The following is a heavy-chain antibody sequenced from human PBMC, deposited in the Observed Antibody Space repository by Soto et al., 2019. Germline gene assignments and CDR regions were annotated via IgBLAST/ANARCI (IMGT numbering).Heavy chain of an antibody. CDR2: ISSSGSTI. J-gene: IGHJ4*02. CDR1: GFTFSSYE. CDR3: ARGVGGYSISFDY. Sequence: EVQLVESGGGLVQPGGSLRLSCAASGFTFSSYEMNWVRQAPGKGLEWVSYISSSGSTIYYADSVKGRFTISRDNAKNSLYLQMNSLRAEDTAVYYCARGVGGYSISFDYWGQGTLVTVSS. D-gene: IGHD5-18*01. V-gene: IGHV3-48*03.